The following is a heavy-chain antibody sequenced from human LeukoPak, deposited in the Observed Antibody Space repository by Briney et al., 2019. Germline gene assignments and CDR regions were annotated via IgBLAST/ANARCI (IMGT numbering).Heavy chain of an antibody. CDR1: GYNFATYW. V-gene: IGHV5-51*01. CDR3: ARRKDSERDWFDP. Sequence: GDSLKISCKGSGYNFATYWIVWVRQMPGEGLEWMGMIYPGDSDGRYSPSFQGQVTISADKSINTSYLQWSRLRASDTAMYYCARRKDSERDWFDPWGQGTLVTVSS. CDR2: IYPGDSDG. D-gene: IGHD1-1*01. J-gene: IGHJ5*02.